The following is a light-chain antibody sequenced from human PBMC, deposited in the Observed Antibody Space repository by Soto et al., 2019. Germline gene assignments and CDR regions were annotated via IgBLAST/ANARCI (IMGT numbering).Light chain of an antibody. Sequence: DIQMSQSPSSLSASVGDRVTITCRAAESISRHVNWYQQKPGRAPDLLNYAACTLQNGVPSRFTGSGSGTEFTLTITGLQLEDFATYYCQQDYSTLATFGQGTRLEIK. CDR2: AAC. CDR1: ESISRH. V-gene: IGKV1-39*01. J-gene: IGKJ5*01. CDR3: QQDYSTLAT.